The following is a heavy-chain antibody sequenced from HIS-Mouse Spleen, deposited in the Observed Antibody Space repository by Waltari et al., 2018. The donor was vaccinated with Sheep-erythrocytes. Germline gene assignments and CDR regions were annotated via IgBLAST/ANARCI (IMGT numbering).Heavy chain of an antibody. CDR1: GGSISSGDYY. CDR2: IYYSGST. V-gene: IGHV4-30-4*01. Sequence: QVQLQESGPGLVKPSQTLSLTCTVSGGSISSGDYYWSWIRQPPGKGLEWIGYIYYSGSTYYTPSLESRVTISVDTSKNQFSLKLSSVTAADTAVYYCARAPYYYDSSGYYYFDYWGQGTLVTVSS. J-gene: IGHJ4*02. CDR3: ARAPYYYDSSGYYYFDY. D-gene: IGHD3-22*01.